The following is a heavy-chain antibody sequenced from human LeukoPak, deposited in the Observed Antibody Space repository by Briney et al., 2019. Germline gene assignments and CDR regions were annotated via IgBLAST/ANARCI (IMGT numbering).Heavy chain of an antibody. V-gene: IGHV1-46*01. CDR1: GYTFTNYY. CDR3: ATRLVGASGLLDY. J-gene: IGHJ4*02. D-gene: IGHD1-26*01. Sequence: ASVKVSCKASGYTFTNYYMHWVRQAPGQGLEWMGIINPSGGSSTSYAQKFQDRVTMTRDTSTSTLYMELSSLRSEDTAVYYCATRLVGASGLLDYWGQGTLVTVSS. CDR2: INPSGGSST.